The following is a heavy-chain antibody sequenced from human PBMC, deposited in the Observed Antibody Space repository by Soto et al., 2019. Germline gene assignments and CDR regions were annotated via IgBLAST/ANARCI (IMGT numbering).Heavy chain of an antibody. CDR3: AKGPTSYGDYAPWY. CDR2: ISGSGGST. V-gene: IGHV3-23*01. Sequence: EVQLLESGGGLVQPGGSLRLSCAASGFTFSSYAMSWVRQAPGKGLEWVSAISGSGGSTYYADSVKGRFTISRDNSKNTLYRQMNSLRAEDTAVYYCAKGPTSYGDYAPWYWGQGTLVTVSS. D-gene: IGHD4-17*01. J-gene: IGHJ4*02. CDR1: GFTFSSYA.